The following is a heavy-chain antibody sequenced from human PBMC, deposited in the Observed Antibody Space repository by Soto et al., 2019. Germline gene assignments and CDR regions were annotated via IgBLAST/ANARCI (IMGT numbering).Heavy chain of an antibody. Sequence: QVHLVESGGGVVQPGMSLRLSCAASGFTFRTQSMHWVRQAPGKGLEWVAGISYDGKNKHYADSVKGRFTISRDNSKNTLYLQMSSLRAEDTAMYYCARDKVGDFGGRHYYYYGSDVWGQGTTVTVSS. J-gene: IGHJ6*02. CDR1: GFTFRTQS. CDR3: ARDKVGDFGGRHYYYYGSDV. CDR2: ISYDGKNK. D-gene: IGHD4-17*01. V-gene: IGHV3-30*03.